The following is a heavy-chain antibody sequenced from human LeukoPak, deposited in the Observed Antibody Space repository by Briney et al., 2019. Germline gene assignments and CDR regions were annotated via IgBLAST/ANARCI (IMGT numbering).Heavy chain of an antibody. V-gene: IGHV3-23*01. J-gene: IGHJ5*02. D-gene: IGHD2-2*02. CDR1: GFTFSSYA. CDR2: ISGSGGST. CDR3: AKDSIYTHLSSDWFDP. Sequence: GGSLRLSCAASGFTFSSYAMSWVRQAPGKGLEWVPAISGSGGSTYYADSGKGRFTISRDSSKRTLYLQMNSLRAEDTAVYYCAKDSIYTHLSSDWFDPWVQAAMVT.